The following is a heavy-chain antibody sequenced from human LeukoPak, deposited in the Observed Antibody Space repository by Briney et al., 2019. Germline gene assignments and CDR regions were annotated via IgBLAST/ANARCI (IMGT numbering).Heavy chain of an antibody. D-gene: IGHD5-24*01. J-gene: IGHJ5*02. V-gene: IGHV4-59*01. CDR1: GGSINNYY. CDR2: IYYSGST. CDR3: ARDASRDGYNRGYNWFDP. Sequence: PSETLSLTCSVSGGSINNYYWSWIRQPPGKGLEWIAYIYYSGSTNYNPSLKSRVTISVDTSKNQFSLQLSAVTAADTAVYYCARDASRDGYNRGYNWFDPWGQGTLVTVSS.